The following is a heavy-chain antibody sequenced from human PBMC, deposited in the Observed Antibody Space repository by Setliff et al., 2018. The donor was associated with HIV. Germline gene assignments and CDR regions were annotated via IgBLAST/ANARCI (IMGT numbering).Heavy chain of an antibody. V-gene: IGHV4-61*02. J-gene: IGHJ4*02. CDR3: ARHPGPSIRYFDWLLSPEKLFDY. D-gene: IGHD3-9*01. CDR2: IYTSGST. Sequence: TLSLTCTVSGGSISSGSYYWNWIRQPAGKGLEWIGRIYTSGSTNYNPSLKSRVTISVDTSKNQFSLKLSSVTAADTAVYYCARHPGPSIRYFDWLLSPEKLFDYWGREPWS. CDR1: GGSISSGSYY.